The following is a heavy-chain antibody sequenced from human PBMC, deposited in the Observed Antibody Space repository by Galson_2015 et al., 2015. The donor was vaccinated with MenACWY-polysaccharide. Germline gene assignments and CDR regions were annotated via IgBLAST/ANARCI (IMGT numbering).Heavy chain of an antibody. CDR1: GYTFTNYY. CDR3: ARASYCTHYCYYYYYMDV. J-gene: IGHJ6*03. V-gene: IGHV1-46*01. CDR2: VKPSGGHP. D-gene: IGHD2-8*01. Sequence: SVKVSCKASGYTFTNYYIHWVRQAPGLGLEWMGVVKPSGGHPIQEQKFQGRVTMTSDTSTSTVYMEVRSLGSDDTAIYYCARASYCTHYCYYYYYMDVWGKGTTVAVSS.